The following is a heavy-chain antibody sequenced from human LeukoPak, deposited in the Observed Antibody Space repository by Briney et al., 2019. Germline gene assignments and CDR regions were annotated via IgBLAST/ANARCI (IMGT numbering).Heavy chain of an antibody. CDR3: ARAEGYYDSSGNDAFDI. D-gene: IGHD3-22*01. Sequence: TGGSLRLSCAASGFTFSSYAMSWVRQAPGKGLEWVSAISGSGGSTYYADSVKGRFTISRDNSKNTLYLQMNSLRAEDTAVYYCARAEGYYDSSGNDAFDIWGQGTMVTVSS. CDR1: GFTFSSYA. J-gene: IGHJ3*02. CDR2: ISGSGGST. V-gene: IGHV3-23*01.